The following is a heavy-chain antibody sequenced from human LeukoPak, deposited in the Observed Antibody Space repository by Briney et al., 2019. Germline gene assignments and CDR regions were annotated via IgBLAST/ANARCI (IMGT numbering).Heavy chain of an antibody. J-gene: IGHJ6*03. V-gene: IGHV4-61*02. Sequence: PSQTLSLTCTVSGGSISSGSYYWSWIRQPAGKGLEWIGRIYTSGSTNYNPSLKSRVTISVDTSKNQFSLQLSSVTAADTAVYYCARDREVIVVVTAPVPVLQYYMDVWGKGTTVTVSS. CDR2: IYTSGST. CDR1: GGSISSGSYY. D-gene: IGHD2-2*01. CDR3: ARDREVIVVVTAPVPVLQYYMDV.